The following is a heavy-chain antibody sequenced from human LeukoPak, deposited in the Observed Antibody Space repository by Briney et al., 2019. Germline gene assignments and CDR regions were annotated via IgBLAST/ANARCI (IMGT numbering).Heavy chain of an antibody. CDR1: GFTSSSYA. CDR3: ASRAGSGYFNYLDY. Sequence: PGGSLRLSCAASGFTSSSYAMSWVRQAPGKGLEWVSAISGSGGSTYYADSVKGRFTISRDNSKNTLYLQMNSLRAEDTAVYYCASRAGSGYFNYLDYWGQGTLVTVSS. D-gene: IGHD3-3*01. V-gene: IGHV3-23*01. J-gene: IGHJ4*02. CDR2: ISGSGGST.